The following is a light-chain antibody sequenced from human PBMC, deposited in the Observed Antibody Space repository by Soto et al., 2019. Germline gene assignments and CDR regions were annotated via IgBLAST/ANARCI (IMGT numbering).Light chain of an antibody. CDR2: GAS. J-gene: IGKJ3*01. Sequence: EILLTQSPGTLSLSPGERATLSCRASQSVSNNYLAWYQQKPGQAPRLLIYGASNRATGIPDRFSGSGSGTDFTLTISRLEPEDSAVYFCQQYHMSPFTFGPGTKVDIK. CDR3: QQYHMSPFT. CDR1: QSVSNNY. V-gene: IGKV3-20*01.